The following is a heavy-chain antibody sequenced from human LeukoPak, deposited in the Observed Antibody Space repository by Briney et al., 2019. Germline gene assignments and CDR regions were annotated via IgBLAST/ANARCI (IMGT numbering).Heavy chain of an antibody. CDR2: INQSGST. CDR3: ARAPPRSRAVAGKTPFGY. Sequence: SETLSLTCAVYGGAFSGYYWSWIRQPPGKGLEWIGEINQSGSTNYNPSLKSRVTISVDTCKNQFSLKLSSVTAADTAVYYCARAPPRSRAVAGKTPFGYWGQGTLVTVSS. V-gene: IGHV4-34*01. CDR1: GGAFSGYY. J-gene: IGHJ4*02. D-gene: IGHD6-19*01.